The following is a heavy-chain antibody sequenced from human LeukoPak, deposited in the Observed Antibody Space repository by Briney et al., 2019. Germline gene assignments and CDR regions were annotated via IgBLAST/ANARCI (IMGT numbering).Heavy chain of an antibody. CDR3: ARDLGTMVRGALGY. CDR1: GFIFSSFS. Sequence: GGSLRLSCAASGFIFSSFSMNWVRQAPGKGLEWVSYIRSDGARTDYTGAVKGRFTISRDNAKNSLYLQMNSLRVEDTAVYYFARDLGTMVRGALGYWGQGTLVTVSS. J-gene: IGHJ4*02. D-gene: IGHD3-10*01. CDR2: IRSDGART. V-gene: IGHV3-48*04.